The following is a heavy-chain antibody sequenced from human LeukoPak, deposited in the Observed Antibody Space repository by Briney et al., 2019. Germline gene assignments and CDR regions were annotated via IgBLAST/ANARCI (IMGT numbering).Heavy chain of an antibody. CDR3: ARDLGRGHAFDI. CDR1: GFTFSDYY. CDR2: INNSGITI. Sequence: GGSLRLSCAASGFTFSDYYMSWIRQAPGKGLEWVSYINNSGITIYYADSVKGRFTISRDNAKNSLYLQMNSLRAEDTAVYYCARDLGRGHAFDIWGQGTMVTVSS. J-gene: IGHJ3*02. D-gene: IGHD1-26*01. V-gene: IGHV3-11*04.